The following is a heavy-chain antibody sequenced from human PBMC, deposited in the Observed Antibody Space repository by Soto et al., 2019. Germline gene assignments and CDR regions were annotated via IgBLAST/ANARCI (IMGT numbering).Heavy chain of an antibody. CDR2: IIPILGIA. CDR1: GYTFTSYG. V-gene: IGHV1-69*04. Sequence: SVKVSCKASGYTFTSYGISWVRQAPGQGLEWMGRIIPILGIANYAQKFQGRVTITADKSTSTAYMELSSLRSEDTAVYYCARGDPGPYYYYGMDVWGQGTTVTVSS. J-gene: IGHJ6*02. CDR3: ARGDPGPYYYYGMDV.